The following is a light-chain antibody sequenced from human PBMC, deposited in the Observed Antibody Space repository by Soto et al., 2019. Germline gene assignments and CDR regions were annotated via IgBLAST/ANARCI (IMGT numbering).Light chain of an antibody. CDR3: QQYGSSPPWT. CDR1: QSFTTIQ. Sequence: IGLTHSPGTLSLSPGEGASLFCRAIQSFTTIQLAWYQQKPGQAPRVLIFGASSRATGIPDRFSGSGSGTDFTLTISRLEPEDFAVYYCQQYGSSPPWTFGQGTKVDIK. CDR2: GAS. J-gene: IGKJ1*01. V-gene: IGKV3-20*01.